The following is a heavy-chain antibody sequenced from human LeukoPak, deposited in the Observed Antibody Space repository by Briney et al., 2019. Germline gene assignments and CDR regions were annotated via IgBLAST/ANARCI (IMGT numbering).Heavy chain of an antibody. J-gene: IGHJ4*02. CDR3: ARETVAGPFDY. D-gene: IGHD6-19*01. CDR1: GFTFSEYY. Sequence: GGSLRLSCAASGFTFSEYYMSWVRQAPGKGLEWVSDISSSGDIVSYADSVKGRFTISRDNAKDSLYLQMNSVRAEDTAFYYCARETVAGPFDYWSQGTLVSVSS. CDR2: ISSSGDIV. V-gene: IGHV3-11*01.